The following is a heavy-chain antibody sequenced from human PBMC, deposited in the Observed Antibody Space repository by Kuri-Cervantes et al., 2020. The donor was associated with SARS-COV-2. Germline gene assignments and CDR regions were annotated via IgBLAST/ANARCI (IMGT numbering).Heavy chain of an antibody. V-gene: IGHV3-53*01. CDR1: GFTVSSNY. CDR2: IYSGGST. J-gene: IGHJ6*02. Sequence: GESLKISCAASGFTVSSNYMSWVRQAPGKGLEWVSVIYSGGSTYYADSVKGRFTISRDNSKNTLHLQMNSLRAEDTAVYYCARAGYDFWSGYPNYYYYGMDVWGQGTTVTVSS. D-gene: IGHD3-3*01. CDR3: ARAGYDFWSGYPNYYYYGMDV.